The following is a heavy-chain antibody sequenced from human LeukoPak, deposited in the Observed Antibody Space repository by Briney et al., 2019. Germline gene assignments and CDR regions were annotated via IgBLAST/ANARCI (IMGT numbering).Heavy chain of an antibody. CDR1: GYTFTSYG. J-gene: IGHJ4*02. CDR2: ISAYNGNT. D-gene: IGHD2-8*01. CDR3: ARDEGRDCTNGVCYGPGYSGYDRY. V-gene: IGHV1-18*01. Sequence: ASVQVSCKASGYTFTSYGISWVRQAPGQGLEWMGWISAYNGNTNYAQKLQGRVTITTDTSTSTAYMELRSLRSDDTAVYYCARDEGRDCTNGVCYGPGYSGYDRYWGQGTLVTVSS.